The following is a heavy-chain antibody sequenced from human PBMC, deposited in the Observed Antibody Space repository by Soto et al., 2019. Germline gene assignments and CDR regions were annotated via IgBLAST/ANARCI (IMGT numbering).Heavy chain of an antibody. Sequence: PSETLSLTCSVSGDSVSTTTYYWGWIRQAPGKGLEWIGTVYSSGRTYYNPSLSSRVTISADTSMNEFSLRLSSVTAADTAVYYCARLNGYCVSTGCHGYYGMDVWGQGTTVT. D-gene: IGHD2-2*03. CDR2: VYSSGRT. CDR1: GDSVSTTTYY. CDR3: ARLNGYCVSTGCHGYYGMDV. J-gene: IGHJ6*02. V-gene: IGHV4-39*01.